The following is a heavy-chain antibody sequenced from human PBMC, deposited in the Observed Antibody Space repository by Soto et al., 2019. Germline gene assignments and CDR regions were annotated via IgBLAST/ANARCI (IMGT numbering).Heavy chain of an antibody. CDR1: GFTFSSYA. CDR3: AKPMGDFWSAYPSNYYYYGMDV. J-gene: IGHJ6*02. CDR2: ISGNGDST. Sequence: GGSLRLSCAASGFTFSSYAMTWVRQAPGKGLEWVAFISGNGDSTYYADSVKGRFTISRDNSKTTLYLQMSSLRAEDTALYYCAKPMGDFWSAYPSNYYYYGMDVWGQGTTVTAP. V-gene: IGHV3-23*01. D-gene: IGHD3-3*01.